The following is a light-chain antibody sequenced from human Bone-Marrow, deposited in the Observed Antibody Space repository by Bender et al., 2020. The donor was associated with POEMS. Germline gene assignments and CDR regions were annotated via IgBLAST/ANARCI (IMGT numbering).Light chain of an antibody. CDR1: SSDVGSYNL. CDR3: CSFAGSSTLYV. Sequence: QSALTQPASVSGSPGQSITISCTGTSSDVGSYNLVSWYQQYPGKAPKLMIYEGSERPSGVSNRFSGSKSGSTASLTISGLQAEDEADYYCCSFAGSSTLYVFGTGTKVTVL. J-gene: IGLJ1*01. V-gene: IGLV2-23*01. CDR2: EGS.